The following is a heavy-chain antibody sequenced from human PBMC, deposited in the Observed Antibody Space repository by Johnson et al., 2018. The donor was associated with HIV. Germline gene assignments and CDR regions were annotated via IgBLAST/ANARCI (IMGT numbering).Heavy chain of an antibody. CDR3: ARGCRDGYTCDVFDV. D-gene: IGHD5-24*01. J-gene: IGHJ3*01. V-gene: IGHV3-30*03. CDR2: ISYDGSNK. Sequence: QVQLVESGGGVVQPGRSLRLSCAASGFTFSSYGMHWVRQAPGKGLEWVAVISYDGSNKYYADSVKGRFTISRDNSKNTLYLQMNSLRAEDTAVYFCARGCRDGYTCDVFDVWGQGTGVTVSS. CDR1: GFTFSSYG.